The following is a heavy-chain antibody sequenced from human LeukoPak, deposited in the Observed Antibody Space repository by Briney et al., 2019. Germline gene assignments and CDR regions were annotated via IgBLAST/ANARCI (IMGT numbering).Heavy chain of an antibody. CDR1: GFTFSSYG. V-gene: IGHV3-30*02. CDR3: ARPVSGSSGWYYNY. Sequence: GGSLRLSCAASGFTFSSYGMHWVRQAPGKGLEWVAFIRYDGSNKYYADSVKGRFTISRDNSKNTLYLQMNSLRAEDTAVYYCARPVSGSSGWYYNYWGQGTLFTVSS. D-gene: IGHD6-19*01. J-gene: IGHJ4*02. CDR2: IRYDGSNK.